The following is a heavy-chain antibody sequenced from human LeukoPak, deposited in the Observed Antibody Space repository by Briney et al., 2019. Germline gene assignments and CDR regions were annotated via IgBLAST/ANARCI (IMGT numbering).Heavy chain of an antibody. J-gene: IGHJ6*03. Sequence: PSETLSLTCAVYGGSFSGSYWSWIRRPPGKGLEWIGEINHSGSTNYNPSLKSRVTISVDTSKNQFSLKLTSVTAADTAVYYCARVRGVGATFYNYYYMDVWGKGTTVTVSS. V-gene: IGHV4-34*01. CDR1: GGSFSGSY. CDR2: INHSGST. D-gene: IGHD1-26*01. CDR3: ARVRGVGATFYNYYYMDV.